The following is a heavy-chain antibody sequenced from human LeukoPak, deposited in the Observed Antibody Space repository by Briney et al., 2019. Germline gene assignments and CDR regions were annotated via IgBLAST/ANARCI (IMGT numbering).Heavy chain of an antibody. V-gene: IGHV1-3*01. D-gene: IGHD4-17*01. CDR3: ASLTVTPTT. CDR1: GYTFTSFA. J-gene: IGHJ5*02. CDR2: INAANGDT. Sequence: ASMTVSCRVSGYTFTSFAMHGVRQAPGQSLEWMGWINAANGDTKYSQKFQGRVTITRDTSASTAYMELSSLRSEDTGVYYCASLTVTPTTWGQGTLVTVSS.